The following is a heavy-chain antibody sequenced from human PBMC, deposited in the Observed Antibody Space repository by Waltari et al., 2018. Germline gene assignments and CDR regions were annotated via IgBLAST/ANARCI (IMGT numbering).Heavy chain of an antibody. Sequence: QVQLVQSGAEVKKPGASVKVSCKASGYTFTGYYMHWVRQAPGQGLEWMGWINPTSGGTNYAQKFQGRVTMTRDTSISTAYMELSRLRSDDTAVYYCARVYSSGPYGMDVWGQGTTVTVSS. CDR1: GYTFTGYY. CDR3: ARVYSSGPYGMDV. J-gene: IGHJ6*02. D-gene: IGHD3-22*01. CDR2: INPTSGGT. V-gene: IGHV1-2*02.